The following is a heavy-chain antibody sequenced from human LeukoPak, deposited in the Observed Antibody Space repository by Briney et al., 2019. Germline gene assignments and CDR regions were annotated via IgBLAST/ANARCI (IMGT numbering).Heavy chain of an antibody. V-gene: IGHV1-18*01. D-gene: IGHD2-21*01. Sequence: ASVKVSCKASGNTFSTTYGFSWVRQAPGHGLEWMGWVSAHNGNAHYGQNLQGRVTMTADTSTSTAYMELRSLISDDTAMYYCAEAGLHVWWFATWGQGTLVTVSS. CDR2: VSAHNGNA. CDR3: AEAGLHVWWFAT. CDR1: GNTFSTTYG. J-gene: IGHJ5*02.